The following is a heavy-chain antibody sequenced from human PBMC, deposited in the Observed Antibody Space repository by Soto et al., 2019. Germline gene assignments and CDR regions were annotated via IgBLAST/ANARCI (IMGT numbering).Heavy chain of an antibody. Sequence: ASETLSLTCTVSGGSISSGDYYWSWIRQPPGKGLEWIGYIYYSGSTYYNPSLKSRVTISVDTSKNQFSLKLSSVTAADTAVYYCARGTLLLWYTYDYWGQGTLVTVSS. CDR1: GGSISSGDYY. J-gene: IGHJ4*02. CDR2: IYYSGST. D-gene: IGHD3-10*01. CDR3: ARGTLLLWYTYDY. V-gene: IGHV4-30-4*01.